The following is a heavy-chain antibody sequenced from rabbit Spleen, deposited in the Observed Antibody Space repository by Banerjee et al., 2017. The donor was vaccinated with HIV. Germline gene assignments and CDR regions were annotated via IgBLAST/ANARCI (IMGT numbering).Heavy chain of an antibody. D-gene: IGHD8-1*01. CDR1: GFSFSSSYW. CDR2: IYTGNSKT. J-gene: IGHJ4*01. Sequence: QEQLEESGGDLVKPEGSLTLTCTASGFSFSSSYWICWVRQAPGKGLEWIACIYTGNSKTYYANWAKGRFTISKTSSTTVTLQMTSLTVADTATYFCARDAGRGDYIDGVFNLWGQGTLVTVS. CDR3: ARDAGRGDYIDGVFNL. V-gene: IGHV1S45*01.